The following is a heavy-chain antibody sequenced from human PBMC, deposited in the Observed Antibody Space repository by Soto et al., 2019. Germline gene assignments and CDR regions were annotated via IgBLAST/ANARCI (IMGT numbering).Heavy chain of an antibody. CDR1: GFTFDDYA. D-gene: IGHD1-26*01. J-gene: IGHJ4*02. Sequence: PGGSLRLSCAASGFTFDDYAMHWARQAPGKGLEWVSGISWNSDIITYADSVKGRFTVSRDNAKNSLDLEMNSLRTEDTALYYCVKDSYILVGATHLDSWGQGTLVTVSS. V-gene: IGHV3-9*01. CDR2: ISWNSDII. CDR3: VKDSYILVGATHLDS.